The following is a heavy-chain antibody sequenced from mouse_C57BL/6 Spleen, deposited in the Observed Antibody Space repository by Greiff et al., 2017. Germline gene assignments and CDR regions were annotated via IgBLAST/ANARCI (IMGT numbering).Heavy chain of an antibody. CDR1: DSEVFPIAY. CDR3: ARGTVGATRYFDV. CDR2: ILPSTGRT. J-gene: IGHJ1*03. V-gene: IGHV15-2*01. D-gene: IGHD1-1*01. Sequence: QVQLQQPGSELRSPGSSVKLSCKAFDSEVFPIAYMSWVRQKPGHGFECVGGILPSTGRTIYGEKFEDKATVDADTLSNTAYWELNSLTSEDSAIDYCARGTVGATRYFDVWGTGTTVTVSS.